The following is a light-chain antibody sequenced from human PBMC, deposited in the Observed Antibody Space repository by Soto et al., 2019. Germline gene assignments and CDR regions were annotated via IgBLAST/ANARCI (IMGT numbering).Light chain of an antibody. CDR1: QSVSSSY. CDR3: QQYGSSRIT. Sequence: EIVLTQSPGTLSLSPGERATLSCRASQSVSSSYLAWYQQKPGQAPRLLIYGASSRATGITGRFSGSGSGTDFTLTISRLEPEYFAVYYCQQYGSSRITFGQGTRLEIK. CDR2: GAS. V-gene: IGKV3-20*01. J-gene: IGKJ5*01.